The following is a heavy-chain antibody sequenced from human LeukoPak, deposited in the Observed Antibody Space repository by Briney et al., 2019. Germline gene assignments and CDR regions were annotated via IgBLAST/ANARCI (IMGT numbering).Heavy chain of an antibody. J-gene: IGHJ4*02. CDR2: ISSNGGST. Sequence: PGGSLRLSCSASGFTFSSYAMHWVRQAPGKGLEYVSAISSNGGSTYYADSVKGRFTISRDNSKNSLYLQMNSLRTEDTALYYCAKDEGAASQGDYWGQGTLVTVSS. CDR1: GFTFSSYA. CDR3: AKDEGAASQGDY. D-gene: IGHD6-13*01. V-gene: IGHV3-64*04.